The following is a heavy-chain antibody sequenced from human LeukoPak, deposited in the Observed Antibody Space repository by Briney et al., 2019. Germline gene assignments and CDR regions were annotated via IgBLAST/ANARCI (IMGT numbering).Heavy chain of an antibody. D-gene: IGHD3-10*01. CDR2: IRQDESEK. Sequence: GGSLRLSCTVSGFTFSSYWMTWVRHPPGKGLEWVANIRQDESEKYYADSVKGRFTISRDNAKNSLYLHMNSLRAEDTAVYYCARDSGSAYYYNSGTYYYDSFDFWSQGTTVTVSS. CDR3: ARDSGSAYYYNSGTYYYDSFDF. V-gene: IGHV3-7*01. J-gene: IGHJ3*01. CDR1: GFTFSSYW.